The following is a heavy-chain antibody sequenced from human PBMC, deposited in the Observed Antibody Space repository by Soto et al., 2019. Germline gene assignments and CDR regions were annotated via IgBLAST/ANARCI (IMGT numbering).Heavy chain of an antibody. CDR2: IYYSGST. CDR1: GFTFSSYA. CDR3: ARHSRSRFLEWLLDY. Sequence: PGGSLRLSCAASGFTFSSYAMSWVRQAPGKGLEWIGSIYYSGSTYYNPSPKSRVTISVDTSKNQFSLKLSSVTAADTAVYYCARHSRSRFLEWLLDYWGQGTLVTVSS. D-gene: IGHD3-3*01. J-gene: IGHJ4*02. V-gene: IGHV4-39*01.